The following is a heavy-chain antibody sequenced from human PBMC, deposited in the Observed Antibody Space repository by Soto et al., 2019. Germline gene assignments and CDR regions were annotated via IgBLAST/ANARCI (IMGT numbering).Heavy chain of an antibody. CDR3: AAEVMKLRYFDRYNFDC. D-gene: IGHD3-9*01. V-gene: IGHV1-58*01. CDR2: IVVGSGNT. J-gene: IGHJ4*02. Sequence: SVKVSCKASGFTFTSSAVQWVRQALGQRREWIGWIVVGSGNTNYAQKFQERVTITRDMSTSTAYMELSSLRSEDRAVYYCAAEVMKLRYFDRYNFDCGAQGTRFPVS. CDR1: GFTFTSSA.